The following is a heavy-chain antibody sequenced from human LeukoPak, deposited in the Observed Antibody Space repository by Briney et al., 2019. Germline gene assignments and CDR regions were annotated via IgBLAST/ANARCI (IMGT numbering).Heavy chain of an antibody. CDR1: GFTFSTYG. V-gene: IGHV3-30*18. J-gene: IGHJ4*02. CDR3: AKEACGGSCSSDYFDY. CDR2: ISYDVSTK. Sequence: GGSLRLSCAASGFTFSTYGMHWVRQAPGKGLEWVAVISYDVSTKYYADSVKGRFTMSRDNSKNTLYLQMNCLRAEDTAVYYCAKEACGGSCSSDYFDYWGQGTPVTVSS. D-gene: IGHD2-15*01.